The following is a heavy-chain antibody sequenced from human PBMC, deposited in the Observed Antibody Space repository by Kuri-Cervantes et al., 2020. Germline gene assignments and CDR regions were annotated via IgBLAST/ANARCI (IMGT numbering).Heavy chain of an antibody. V-gene: IGHV1-2*02. CDR3: ARVIPPYDILTGSPTGA. CDR2: INPNSGGT. Sequence: ASVKVSCKASGYTFTGYYMHWVRQAPGQGLEWMGWINPNSGGTNYAQKFQGRVTMTRDTSISTAYMELSRLRSDDTAAYYCARVIPPYDILTGSPTGAWGQGTRVTVSS. CDR1: GYTFTGYY. J-gene: IGHJ5*02. D-gene: IGHD3-9*01.